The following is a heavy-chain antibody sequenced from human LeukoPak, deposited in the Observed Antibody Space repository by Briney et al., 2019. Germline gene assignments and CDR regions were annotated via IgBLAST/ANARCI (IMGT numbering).Heavy chain of an antibody. CDR3: AKDHSGWSVGGRNSGFDY. D-gene: IGHD6-19*01. CDR1: GFTFSSYG. J-gene: IGHJ4*02. CDR2: IRYDGSNK. V-gene: IGHV3-30*02. Sequence: PGGSLRLSCAASGFTFSSYGMHWVRQAPGKGLEWVAFIRYDGSNKYYADSVKGRFTISRDNSKNTLYLQMNSLRAEDTAVYYCAKDHSGWSVGGRNSGFDYWGQGTLVTVSS.